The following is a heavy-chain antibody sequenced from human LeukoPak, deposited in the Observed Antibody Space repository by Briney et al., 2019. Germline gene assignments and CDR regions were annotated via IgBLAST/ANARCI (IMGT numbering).Heavy chain of an antibody. D-gene: IGHD6-19*01. J-gene: IGHJ4*02. CDR1: GFTVSSNY. CDR3: AKVGAVYSSGWSFDY. CDR2: IYSGGST. Sequence: PGGSLRLSCAASGFTVSSNYMSWVRQAPGKGLEWVSVIYSGGSTYYADSVKGRFTISRDNSKNTLYLQMNSLRAEDTAVYYCAKVGAVYSSGWSFDYWGQGTLVTVSS. V-gene: IGHV3-53*05.